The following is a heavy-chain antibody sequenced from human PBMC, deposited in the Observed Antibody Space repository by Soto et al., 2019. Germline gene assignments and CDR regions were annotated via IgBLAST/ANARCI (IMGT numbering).Heavy chain of an antibody. Sequence: GESLKISCQSSGYTFSNFWIGWVRQLPGKGLEWMGIIYPGDHETRYSPSFHGKVTISADRSINTAYLQWNSLDASDTAFYFCARSPRSSPYFDYRGQGALVTVSS. V-gene: IGHV5-51*01. CDR2: IYPGDHET. D-gene: IGHD6-13*01. CDR3: ARSPRSSPYFDY. J-gene: IGHJ4*02. CDR1: GYTFSNFW.